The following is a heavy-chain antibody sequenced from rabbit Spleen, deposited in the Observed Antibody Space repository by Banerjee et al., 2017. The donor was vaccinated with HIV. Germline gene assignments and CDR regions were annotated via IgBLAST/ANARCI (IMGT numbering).Heavy chain of an antibody. CDR3: ARDAGRGDYIDGVSNL. CDR2: IDPLFGSA. V-gene: IGHV1S7*01. J-gene: IGHJ4*01. D-gene: IGHD8-1*01. CDR1: GFDFNSYY. Sequence: QLKESGGGLVQPGGSLKLSCKASGFDFNSYYMSWVRQAPGKGLEWIGYIDPLFGSAYYASWVNGRFSISRENTQNTVSLQLNSLTAADTATYFCARDAGRGDYIDGVSNLWGPGTLVTVS.